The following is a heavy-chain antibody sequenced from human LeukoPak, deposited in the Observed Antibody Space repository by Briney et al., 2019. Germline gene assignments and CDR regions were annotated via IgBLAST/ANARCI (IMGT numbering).Heavy chain of an antibody. D-gene: IGHD3-10*01. Sequence: ASVKVSCKASGGTFSSYTISWLRQAPGQGLEWMGRIIPILGIANYAQKFQGRVTITADKSTSTAYMELSSLRSEDTAVYYCARTSGSGSEGGWFDPWGQGTLVTVSS. V-gene: IGHV1-69*02. CDR3: ARTSGSGSEGGWFDP. CDR1: GGTFSSYT. CDR2: IIPILGIA. J-gene: IGHJ5*02.